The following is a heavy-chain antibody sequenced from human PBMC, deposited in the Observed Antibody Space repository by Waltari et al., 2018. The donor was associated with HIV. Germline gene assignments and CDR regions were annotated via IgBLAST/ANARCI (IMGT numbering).Heavy chain of an antibody. Sequence: EVQLVESGGDLGQPGGSLRLSCAGSGFDFSSYAMTWVRQAPGKGLEWVSAISVSGDTTYYAESVKGRFTISRDNSKNTMYLQMNSLRVEDTALYYCAAWQLLPFDYWGQGTLVTVSS. J-gene: IGHJ4*02. D-gene: IGHD6-6*01. CDR3: AAWQLLPFDY. CDR2: ISVSGDTT. CDR1: GFDFSSYA. V-gene: IGHV3-23*04.